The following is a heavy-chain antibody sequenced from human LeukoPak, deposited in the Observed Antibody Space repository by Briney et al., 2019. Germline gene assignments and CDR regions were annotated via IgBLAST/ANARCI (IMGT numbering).Heavy chain of an antibody. CDR2: IRYDGSNK. D-gene: IGHD1-1*01. CDR3: AKGDLTTTGTTSVDY. Sequence: PGGSLRLSCAAYGFTFSSYVMHWVRQAPGKGLEWVAFIRYDGSNKYYADSVKGRFTISRDNSKNTLYLQMNSLRAEDTAVYYCAKGDLTTTGTTSVDYWGQGNLVTVSS. CDR1: GFTFSSYV. V-gene: IGHV3-30*02. J-gene: IGHJ4*02.